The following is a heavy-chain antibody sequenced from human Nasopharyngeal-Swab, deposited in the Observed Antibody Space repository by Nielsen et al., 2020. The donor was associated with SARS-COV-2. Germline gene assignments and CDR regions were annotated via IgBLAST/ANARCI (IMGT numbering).Heavy chain of an antibody. CDR2: IWYDGSNK. CDR1: GFTFSSYG. D-gene: IGHD4-17*01. J-gene: IGHJ4*02. CDR3: ARVLPGNDYGDYPDY. Sequence: GGSLRLSRAASGFTFSSYGMHWVRQAPGKGLEWVAVIWYDGSNKYYADSVKGRFTISRDNSKNTLYLQMNSLRAEDTAVYYCARVLPGNDYGDYPDYWGQGTLVTVSS. V-gene: IGHV3-33*01.